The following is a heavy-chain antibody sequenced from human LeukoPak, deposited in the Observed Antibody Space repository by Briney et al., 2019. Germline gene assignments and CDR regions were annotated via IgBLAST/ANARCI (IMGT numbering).Heavy chain of an antibody. CDR1: GGSISSYY. CDR3: ARDLGGDYDY. CDR2: IYYSGST. V-gene: IGHV4-59*01. Sequence: SETLSLTCTVSGGSISSYYWSWIRQPPGKGLEWIGYIYYSGSTNYNPSLKSRVTISVDTSKNQFSLKLSSVTAADTAVYHCARDLGGDYDYWGQGTLVTVSS. J-gene: IGHJ4*02. D-gene: IGHD4-17*01.